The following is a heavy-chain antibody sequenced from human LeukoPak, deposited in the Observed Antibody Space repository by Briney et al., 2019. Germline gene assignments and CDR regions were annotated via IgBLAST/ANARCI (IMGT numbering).Heavy chain of an antibody. CDR1: GASITSYY. V-gene: IGHV4-4*09. D-gene: IGHD1-26*01. CDR3: ARSPFVGGVGATSWYFDL. CDR2: IYTSADI. Sequence: PSETLSLTCTVSGASITSYYWTWIRQPPGKELEWIGNIYTSADINFNPSLKSRVTISLDASKRQFSLKLNSVSAADTAIYYCARSPFVGGVGATSWYFDLWSRGALVTVSS. J-gene: IGHJ2*01.